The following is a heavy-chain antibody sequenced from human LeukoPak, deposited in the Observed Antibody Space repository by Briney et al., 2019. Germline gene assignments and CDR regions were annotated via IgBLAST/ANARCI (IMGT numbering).Heavy chain of an antibody. CDR2: IYHSGTT. D-gene: IGHD6-13*01. CDR3: ARGYSSSWYFNWFDP. J-gene: IGHJ5*02. V-gene: IGHV4-38-2*02. Sequence: PSETLSLTCTVSGYSISSGYFWGWIRQPPGQGLEWIGSIYHSGTTYYNPSLKSRVTISVDTSKNQFSLKLTSVTAADTAVYYCARGYSSSWYFNWFDPWGQGTLVTVSS. CDR1: GYSISSGYF.